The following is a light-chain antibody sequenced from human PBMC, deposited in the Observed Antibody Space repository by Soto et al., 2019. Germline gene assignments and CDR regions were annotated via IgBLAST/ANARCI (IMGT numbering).Light chain of an antibody. CDR1: QSLLHSNGYNY. CDR3: MQALQTPKLT. Sequence: DIVMTQSPLSLPVTPGEPASISCRPSQSLLHSNGYNYLDWYLQKPGQSPQLLIYLGSNRASGVPDRFSGSGSGTDFTLKISRVEAEDVGVYYCMQALQTPKLTCGGGTKVEIK. J-gene: IGKJ4*01. CDR2: LGS. V-gene: IGKV2-28*01.